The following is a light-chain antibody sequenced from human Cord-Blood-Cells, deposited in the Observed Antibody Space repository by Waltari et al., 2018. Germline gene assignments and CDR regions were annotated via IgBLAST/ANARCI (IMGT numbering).Light chain of an antibody. J-gene: IGLJ3*02. CDR1: TSDVGGYNY. CDR2: EVS. CDR3: SSYAGSNNFEV. Sequence: QSALTQPPSASGSPGQSVTISCTGTTSDVGGYNYVSWYQQHPGKAPKPMIYEVSKRPSGGPDRFSGSKSGNTASLTVSGLQAEDEADYYCSSYAGSNNFEVFGGGTKLTVL. V-gene: IGLV2-8*01.